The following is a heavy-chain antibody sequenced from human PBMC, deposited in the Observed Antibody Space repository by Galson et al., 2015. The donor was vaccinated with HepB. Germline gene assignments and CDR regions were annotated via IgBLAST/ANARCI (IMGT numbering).Heavy chain of an antibody. V-gene: IGHV3-23*01. CDR3: AKAVYYYYMDV. CDR2: ISGGST. Sequence: SLRLSCAASGFTFSSYGMTWVRQAPGKGLEWVSAISGGSTYYADSVKGRFTISRDNSKSTLYLQMNSLRAEDTAVYYCAKAVYYYYMDVWGRGTTVTVSS. J-gene: IGHJ6*03. CDR1: GFTFSSYG.